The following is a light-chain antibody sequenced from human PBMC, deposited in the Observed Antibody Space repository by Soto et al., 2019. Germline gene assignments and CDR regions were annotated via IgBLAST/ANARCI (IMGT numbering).Light chain of an antibody. V-gene: IGLV2-14*01. CDR1: SGGGGGYKS. J-gene: IGLJ3*02. Sequence: QSALTQPASVSGSPGQSITISCTGTSGGGGGYKSVSWYQQHPGKAPKLMIYEVSYRPSGVSYRFSGSKSGNTASLTISGLQAQDEADYYCSSYTSSGTWVFGGGTKLTVL. CDR3: SSYTSSGTWV. CDR2: EVS.